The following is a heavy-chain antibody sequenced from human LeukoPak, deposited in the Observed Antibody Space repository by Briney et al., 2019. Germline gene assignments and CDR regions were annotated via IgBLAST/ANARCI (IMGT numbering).Heavy chain of an antibody. J-gene: IGHJ5*02. V-gene: IGHV4-59*08. CDR1: GGSISSYY. CDR2: IYYSGST. D-gene: IGHD2-15*01. CDR3: ARGPYCSGGSCYSGWFDP. Sequence: ASETLSLTCTVSGGSISSYYWSWIRQPPGKGLEWIGYIYYSGSTNYNPSLKSRVTISVDTSKNQFSLKLSSVTAADTAVYYCARGPYCSGGSCYSGWFDPWGQGTLVTVSS.